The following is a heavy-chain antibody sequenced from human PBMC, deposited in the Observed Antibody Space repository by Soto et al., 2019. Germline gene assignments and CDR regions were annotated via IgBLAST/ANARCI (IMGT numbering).Heavy chain of an antibody. CDR2: VFYSGST. D-gene: IGHD6-6*01. Sequence: SETLSLTCTVSGGSISSSGHYWDWIRQPPKKGLEWIGSVFYSGSTYYNPSLKSRVTISVDTSKNQFSLKLSSVTAADTAVYYCARPFWPEEIAARDAFDIWGQGTMVTVSS. CDR1: GGSISSSGHY. CDR3: ARPFWPEEIAARDAFDI. J-gene: IGHJ3*02. V-gene: IGHV4-39*01.